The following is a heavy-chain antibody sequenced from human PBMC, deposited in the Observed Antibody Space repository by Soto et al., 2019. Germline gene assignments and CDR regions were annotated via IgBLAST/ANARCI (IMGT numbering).Heavy chain of an antibody. CDR1: GFTVSSNY. J-gene: IGHJ4*02. V-gene: IGHV3-66*01. Sequence: EVQLVESGGGLVQPGGSLRLSCAASGFTVSSNYMSWVRQAPGKGLEWVSVIYSGGSTYYTDSVKGRFTISRDNSKNTLYLQMNSLRAEDTAVYYCARIAAAGTQSGYWGQGTLVTVSS. D-gene: IGHD6-13*01. CDR2: IYSGGST. CDR3: ARIAAAGTQSGY.